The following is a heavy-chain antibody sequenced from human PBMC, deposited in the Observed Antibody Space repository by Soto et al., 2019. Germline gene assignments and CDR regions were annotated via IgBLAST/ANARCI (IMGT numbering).Heavy chain of an antibody. Sequence: EVQLVESGGGLVQPGGSLRLSCAGSGFTFSDYYIDWVRQAPGKGLEWVGRSRAKGNSYSTDYAASVKRRFTISRDASKNSLFLQMNSLKTEDTALYYCTRSITGTTSSDYWGQGTLVTVSS. CDR1: GFTFSDYY. CDR3: TRSITGTTSSDY. J-gene: IGHJ4*02. D-gene: IGHD1-7*01. V-gene: IGHV3-72*01. CDR2: SRAKGNSYST.